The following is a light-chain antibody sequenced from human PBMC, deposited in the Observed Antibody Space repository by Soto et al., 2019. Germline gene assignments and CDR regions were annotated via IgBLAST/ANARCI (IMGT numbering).Light chain of an antibody. CDR1: GSDVGAYKY. J-gene: IGLJ1*01. V-gene: IGLV2-8*01. Sequence: QSVLTQPPSASGSPGQSLTISCAGTGSDVGAYKYVSWYQQHPGKAPKLIIYEVDKRPSGVPDRFSGSKSGTSASLAITGLQAEDEADYYCQSYDSSLIVSKVFGTGTKLTVL. CDR2: EVD. CDR3: QSYDSSLIVSKV.